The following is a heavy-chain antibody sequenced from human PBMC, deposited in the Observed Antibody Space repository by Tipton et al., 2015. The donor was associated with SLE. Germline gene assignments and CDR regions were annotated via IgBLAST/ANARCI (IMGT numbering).Heavy chain of an antibody. CDR2: IRYGGTNE. V-gene: IGHV3-30*02. CDR1: GISFSRCG. D-gene: IGHD3-10*01. J-gene: IGHJ3*02. Sequence: SLRLSCAASGISFSRCGMHWVSQAPGKGLEWVAFIRYGGTNENYADSVKGRFTISRDNSKNTLYLQMNSLRSEDTAVYYRVKDSGSDWGNAFDIWGQGTSVTVSS. CDR3: VKDSGSDWGNAFDI.